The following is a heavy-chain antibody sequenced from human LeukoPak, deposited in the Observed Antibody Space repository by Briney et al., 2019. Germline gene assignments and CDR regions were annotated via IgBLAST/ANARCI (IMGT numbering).Heavy chain of an antibody. CDR2: IYPGDSDT. CDR1: GYSFSNYW. Sequence: PGESLKISCKGSGYSFSNYWIGWVRQMPGKGLEWMGIIYPGDSDTRYNPSFQGQVTISADKSINTAYLQWSSLKASDTAMYYCARSTTAVTFNWFDLWGQGSLVTGSS. CDR3: ARSTTAVTFNWFDL. D-gene: IGHD4-23*01. J-gene: IGHJ5*02. V-gene: IGHV5-51*03.